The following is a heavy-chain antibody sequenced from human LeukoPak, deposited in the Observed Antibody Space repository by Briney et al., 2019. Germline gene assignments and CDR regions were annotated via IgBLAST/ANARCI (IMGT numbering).Heavy chain of an antibody. V-gene: IGHV3-11*01. CDR3: AREYYDRSGYYSFDH. CDR1: GFSFSDYY. Sequence: PGGSLRLSCAASGFSFSDYYMSWIRQAPGKGLEWRSYISRGGNTIYYADSVRGRFTISRDNVKNSLYLQMNSLRAEDTAVYYCAREYYDRSGYYSFDHWGQGTLVTVSS. J-gene: IGHJ4*02. D-gene: IGHD3-22*01. CDR2: ISRGGNTI.